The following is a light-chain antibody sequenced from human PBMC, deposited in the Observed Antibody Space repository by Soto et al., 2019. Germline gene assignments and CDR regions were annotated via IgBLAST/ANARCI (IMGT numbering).Light chain of an antibody. CDR2: LNSDGSH. CDR3: QTWGTGIRV. J-gene: IGLJ2*01. V-gene: IGLV4-69*01. Sequence: SLGASVKLTCALSSGHSSYAIAWHQQQPEKGPRYLMKLNSDGSHSKGDGIPDRFSGSSSGAERYLTISSLQSEDEADYYCQTWGTGIRVFGGGTKLTVL. CDR1: SGHSSYA.